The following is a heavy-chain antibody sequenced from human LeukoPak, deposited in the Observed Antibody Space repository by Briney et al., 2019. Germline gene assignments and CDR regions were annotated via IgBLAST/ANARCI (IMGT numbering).Heavy chain of an antibody. CDR3: ASLYYYDSSGYIDY. D-gene: IGHD3-22*01. V-gene: IGHV4-34*01. Sequence: SETLSLTCAVYGGSFSGYYWSWSRQPPGKGLEWIGEINHSGSTNYNPSLKSRVTISVDTSKNQFSLKLSSVTAADTAVYYCASLYYYDSSGYIDYWGQGTLVTVSS. J-gene: IGHJ4*02. CDR1: GGSFSGYY. CDR2: INHSGST.